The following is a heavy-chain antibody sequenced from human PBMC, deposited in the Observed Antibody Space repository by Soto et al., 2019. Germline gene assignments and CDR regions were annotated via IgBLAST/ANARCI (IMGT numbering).Heavy chain of an antibody. CDR2: IYYSGST. V-gene: IGHV4-39*01. CDR1: GGSISSSSYY. CDR3: AVLGGGGSGYYPHYFDY. J-gene: IGHJ4*02. D-gene: IGHD3-22*01. Sequence: QLQLQESGPGLVKPSETLSLTCTVSGGSISSSSYYWGWIRQPPGKGLEWIGSIYYSGSTYYNPSLKSRVTISVDTSKNQFSLKLSSVTAADTAVYYCAVLGGGGSGYYPHYFDYWGQGTLVTVSS.